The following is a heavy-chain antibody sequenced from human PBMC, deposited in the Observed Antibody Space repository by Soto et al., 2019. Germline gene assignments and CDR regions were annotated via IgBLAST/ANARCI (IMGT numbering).Heavy chain of an antibody. CDR1: GGTFSSYA. J-gene: IGHJ6*02. CDR2: IIPIFGTA. V-gene: IGHV1-69*12. Sequence: QVQLVQSGAEVKKPGSSVKVSGKASGGTFSSYAISWVRQAPGQGLEWMGGIIPIFGTANYAQKFQGRVTITADESTSTAYMELSSLRSEDTAVYYCARARYGEIAAGWEDYYGMDVWGQGTTVTVSS. D-gene: IGHD6-13*01. CDR3: ARARYGEIAAGWEDYYGMDV.